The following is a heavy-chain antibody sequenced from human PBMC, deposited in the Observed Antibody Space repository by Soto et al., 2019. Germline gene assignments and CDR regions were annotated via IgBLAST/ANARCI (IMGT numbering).Heavy chain of an antibody. CDR1: GFTFSRAS. CDR2: ISSGSSDT. Sequence: PGASLTASGAALGFTFSRASMKWVREGAVEGLEWVASISSGSSDTWYADSVKGRFIISRDNAQNSRFVQVNELGPEDTAMYYCAIVVYWGPGTQVTDSA. CDR3: AIVVY. J-gene: IGHJ4*02. V-gene: IGHV3-21*01.